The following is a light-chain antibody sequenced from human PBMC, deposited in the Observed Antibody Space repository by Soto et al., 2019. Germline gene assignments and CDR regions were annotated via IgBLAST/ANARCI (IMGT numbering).Light chain of an antibody. Sequence: QSVLTQPPSVSGAPGQRVTISCTGSSSNIGAGYDVHWYQQLPGTAPKLLIYGITNRPSGVPDRFSGSKSGTSASLAITGLQAEDEADYYCQSYDNSLSGSWVFGGGTKLTVL. V-gene: IGLV1-40*01. CDR3: QSYDNSLSGSWV. CDR2: GIT. J-gene: IGLJ3*02. CDR1: SSNIGAGYD.